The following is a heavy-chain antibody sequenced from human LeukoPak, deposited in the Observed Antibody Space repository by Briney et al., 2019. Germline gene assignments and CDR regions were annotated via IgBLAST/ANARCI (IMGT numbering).Heavy chain of an antibody. CDR3: ARGGVGAFDI. V-gene: IGHV3-74*01. CDR2: ISSDGTST. J-gene: IGHJ3*02. Sequence: GGSLRLSCSASGFTFSSSSMHWVRRAPGKGLVWVSRISSDGTSTNYADSVKGRFTISRHSSENTLYLQMDSLRPEDTAVYFCARGGVGAFDIWGQGTMVTVSS. D-gene: IGHD3-16*01. CDR1: GFTFSSSS.